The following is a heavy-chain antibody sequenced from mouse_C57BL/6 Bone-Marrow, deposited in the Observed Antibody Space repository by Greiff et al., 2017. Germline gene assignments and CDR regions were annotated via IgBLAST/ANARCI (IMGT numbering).Heavy chain of an antibody. V-gene: IGHV5-16*01. J-gene: IGHJ2*01. D-gene: IGHD1-1*01. CDR2: INYDGSST. CDR3: ARDNGSRYVDY. CDR1: GFTFSDYY. Sequence: EVMLVESEGGLVQPGSSMKLSCTASGFTFSDYYMAWVRQVPEKGLEWVANINYDGSSTYYLDSVKSRFIISSDNAKNILSLQRSSLNSEDTATYYCARDNGSRYVDYWGQGTTLTVSS.